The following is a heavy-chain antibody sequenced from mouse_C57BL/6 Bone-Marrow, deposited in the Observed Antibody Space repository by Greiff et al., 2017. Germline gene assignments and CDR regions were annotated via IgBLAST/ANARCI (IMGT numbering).Heavy chain of an antibody. V-gene: IGHV5-4*01. CDR2: ISDGGSYT. CDR1: GFTFSSYA. D-gene: IGHD2-2*01. J-gene: IGHJ4*01. Sequence: EVQLQDSGGGLVKPGGSLKLSCAASGFTFSSYAMSWVRQTPEKRLEWVATISDGGSYTYYPDNVKGRFTISRDNAKNNLYLQMSHLKSEDTAMYYCARDRLWLPYYYAMDYWGQGTSVTVSS. CDR3: ARDRLWLPYYYAMDY.